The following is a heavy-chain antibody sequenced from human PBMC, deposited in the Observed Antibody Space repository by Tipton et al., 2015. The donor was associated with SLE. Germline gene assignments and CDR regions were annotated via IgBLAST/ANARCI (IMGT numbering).Heavy chain of an antibody. CDR1: GGSIGSSSYY. Sequence: TLSLTCTVSGGSIGSSSYYWGWIRQPPGKGLEWIGSIYYSGSTYYNPSLKSRVTISVDTSKNQFSLKLSSVTAADTAVYYCARQGSSGWYGGYWGQGTLVTVSS. V-gene: IGHV4-39*01. J-gene: IGHJ4*02. CDR3: ARQGSSGWYGGY. CDR2: IYYSGST. D-gene: IGHD6-19*01.